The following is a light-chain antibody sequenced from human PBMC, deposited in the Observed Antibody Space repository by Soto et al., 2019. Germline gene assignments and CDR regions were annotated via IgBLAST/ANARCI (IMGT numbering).Light chain of an antibody. CDR3: SSYGGSNNFV. CDR2: EVN. Sequence: QSALTQPPSASGSPGQSVIVSGTGTSSDIGVYNYVSWYQHHPGKAPKLMIYEVNKRPSGVPDRFSGSKSGNTASLTVSGLQGEDEADYYCSSYGGSNNFVFGTGTKLTVL. J-gene: IGLJ1*01. CDR1: SSDIGVYNY. V-gene: IGLV2-8*01.